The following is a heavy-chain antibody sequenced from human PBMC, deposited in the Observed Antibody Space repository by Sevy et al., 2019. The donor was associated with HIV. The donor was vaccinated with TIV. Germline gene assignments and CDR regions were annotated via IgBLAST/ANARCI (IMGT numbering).Heavy chain of an antibody. CDR2: INPNSGGT. J-gene: IGHJ6*02. V-gene: IGHV1-2*02. D-gene: IGHD3-22*01. CDR3: ARGLPYYYDSSGPYYYGMDV. CDR1: GYTFTGYY. Sequence: ASVKVSCKASGYTFTGYYMHWVRQAPGQGLEWIGWINPNSGGTNYAQMFQGRVTMTRDTSISTAYMELSRLRSDDTAVYYCARGLPYYYDSSGPYYYGMDVWGQGSTVTVSS.